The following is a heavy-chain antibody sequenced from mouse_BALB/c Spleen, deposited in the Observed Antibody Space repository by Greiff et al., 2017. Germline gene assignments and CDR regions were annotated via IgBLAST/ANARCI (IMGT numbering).Heavy chain of an antibody. D-gene: IGHD2-3*01. CDR1: GYTFTSYW. Sequence: VQLQQPGAELVKPGASVKLSCKASGYTFTSYWMHWVKQRPGQGLEWIGEINPSNGRTNYNEKFKSKATLTVDKSSSTAYLQLSILTSEDSAVYYCAKALLYDGYSYYAMDYWGQGTSVTVSS. J-gene: IGHJ4*01. V-gene: IGHV1S81*02. CDR3: AKALLYDGYSYYAMDY. CDR2: INPSNGRT.